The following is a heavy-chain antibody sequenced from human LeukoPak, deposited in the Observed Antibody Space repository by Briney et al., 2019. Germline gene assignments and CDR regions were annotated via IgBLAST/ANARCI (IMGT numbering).Heavy chain of an antibody. CDR1: GFIFSDYW. D-gene: IGHD4-23*01. CDR3: ARLRWLDY. V-gene: IGHV3-7*01. J-gene: IGHJ4*02. CDR2: IRQDGSEK. Sequence: SGGSLRLSCAASGFIFSDYWMSWVRQAPGKGLEWVANIRQDGSEKYYVDSVKGRFTISRDNARKSLYLQMNSLRAEDTAVYYCARLRWLDYWGQGTLVTVSS.